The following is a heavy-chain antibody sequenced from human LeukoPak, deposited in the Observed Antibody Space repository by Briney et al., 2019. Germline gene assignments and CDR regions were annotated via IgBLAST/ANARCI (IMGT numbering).Heavy chain of an antibody. Sequence: GGSLRLSCAASGFTFSTYGMSWVRQAPGKGLEWVSGTGNSGHGGGLTYHADSVKGRFTISSDKFKNILYLQMNSLRVEDTAVYFCAKEWFSYSGPSCYPAFHIWGQGTMVIVSS. D-gene: IGHD1-26*01. CDR3: AKEWFSYSGPSCYPAFHI. CDR2: NSGHGGGLT. V-gene: IGHV3-23*01. CDR1: GFTFSTYG. J-gene: IGHJ3*02.